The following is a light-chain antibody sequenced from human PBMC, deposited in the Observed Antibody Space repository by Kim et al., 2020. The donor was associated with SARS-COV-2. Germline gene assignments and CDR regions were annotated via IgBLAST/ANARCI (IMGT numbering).Light chain of an antibody. Sequence: NFMLTQPHSVSESPGKTVTISCTRSSGSIASNYVQWYQQRPGSAPTTVIYEDNQRPSGVPDRFSGSIHSSSNSASLTISGLKTEDEADYYCQSYDSSNLWVFGGGTQLTVL. CDR3: QSYDSSNLWV. V-gene: IGLV6-57*04. CDR2: EDN. CDR1: SGSIASNY. J-gene: IGLJ3*02.